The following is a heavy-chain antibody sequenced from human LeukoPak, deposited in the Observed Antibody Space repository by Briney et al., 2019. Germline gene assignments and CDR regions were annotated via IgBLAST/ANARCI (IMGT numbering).Heavy chain of an antibody. V-gene: IGHV1-2*02. CDR1: GFTFTAYY. D-gene: IGHD6-19*01. CDR2: INPNSGGT. Sequence: ASVKVSCKASGFTFTAYYMHWVRQAPGQGLEWMGWINPNSGGTNYAQKFQGRVTMTRDTSISTAYMELSRLRSDDTAVYYCARAYSRKEQWLVDWFDPWGQGTLVTVSS. CDR3: ARAYSRKEQWLVDWFDP. J-gene: IGHJ5*02.